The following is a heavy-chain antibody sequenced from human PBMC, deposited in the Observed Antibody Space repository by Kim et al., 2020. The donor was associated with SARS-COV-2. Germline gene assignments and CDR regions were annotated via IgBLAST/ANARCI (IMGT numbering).Heavy chain of an antibody. J-gene: IGHJ6*01. CDR3: ASEGSIAARPGHSVDYY. CDR1: GFTFSNHA. Sequence: GGSLRLSCAASGFTFSNHAMHWVRQAPGKGLAWVAVISYDGTNKYYADSVKGRFTISRDNSKNKLYLQMNSLRADDTALYYCASEGSIAARPGHSVDYY. CDR2: ISYDGTNK. V-gene: IGHV3-30-3*01. D-gene: IGHD6-6*01.